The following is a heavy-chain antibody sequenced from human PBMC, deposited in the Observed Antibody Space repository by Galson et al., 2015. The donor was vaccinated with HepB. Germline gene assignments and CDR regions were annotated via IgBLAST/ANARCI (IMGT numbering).Heavy chain of an antibody. J-gene: IGHJ5*02. V-gene: IGHV3-33*08. D-gene: IGHD3-10*01. CDR1: GFTFSSYG. CDR3: ARGASPYYYGSGSYNWFDP. Sequence: SLRLSCAASGFTFSSYGMHWVRQAPGKGLEGVAVIWYDGSNKYYADSVKGRFTISRDNSKNTLYLQMNSLRAEDTAVYYCARGASPYYYGSGSYNWFDPWGQGTLVTVSS. CDR2: IWYDGSNK.